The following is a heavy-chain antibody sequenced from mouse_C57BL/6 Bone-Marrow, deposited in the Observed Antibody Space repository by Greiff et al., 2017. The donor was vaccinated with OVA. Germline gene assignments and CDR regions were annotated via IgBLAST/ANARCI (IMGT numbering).Heavy chain of an antibody. V-gene: IGHV1-4*01. Sequence: VQLQQSGAELARPGASVKMSCKASGYTFTSYTMHWVKQRPGQGLEWIGYINPSSGYTKYNQKFKDKATLTADKPSSTAYMQLSSLTSESSAVYYCARDYYGSSRYFDVWGTGTTVTVSS. CDR2: INPSSGYT. D-gene: IGHD1-1*01. CDR3: ARDYYGSSRYFDV. J-gene: IGHJ1*03. CDR1: GYTFTSYT.